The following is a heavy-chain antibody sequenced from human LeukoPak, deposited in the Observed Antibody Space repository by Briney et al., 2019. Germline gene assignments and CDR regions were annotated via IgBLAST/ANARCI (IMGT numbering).Heavy chain of an antibody. D-gene: IGHD3-22*01. Sequence: ASVKVSCKASGGTFSSYAISWVRQAPGQGLEWMGGIIPIFGTANYAQKFKGRVTITADESTSTAYMELSSLRSEDTAVYYCARDQDYDSSGYYPHWFDPWGQGTLVTVSS. V-gene: IGHV1-69*13. CDR2: IIPIFGTA. J-gene: IGHJ5*02. CDR1: GGTFSSYA. CDR3: ARDQDYDSSGYYPHWFDP.